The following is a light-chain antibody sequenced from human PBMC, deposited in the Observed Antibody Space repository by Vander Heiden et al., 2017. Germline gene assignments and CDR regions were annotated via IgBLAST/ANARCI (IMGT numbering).Light chain of an antibody. J-gene: IGLJ3*02. V-gene: IGLV4-69*01. CDR1: SGHSRYA. CDR2: LNSDGSH. CDR3: QTWGTGIRV. Sequence: SSGHSRYALAWHQQQPEKGPRYLMKLNSDGSHSKGDGIPDRFSGSSSGAERYLTISSLQSEDEADYYCQTWGTGIRVFGGGTKLTVL.